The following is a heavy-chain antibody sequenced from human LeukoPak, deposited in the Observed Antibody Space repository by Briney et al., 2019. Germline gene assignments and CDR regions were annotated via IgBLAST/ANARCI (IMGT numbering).Heavy chain of an antibody. Sequence: GGSLRLSCAAPGFIFDNYAIHWVRQAPGKGLEWVSLISGDGGSTFYADSVRGRFTISRDNTRKSLSLQMSSLRSENTALYYCARESETSGWYDYWGQGTLVTVSS. CDR3: ARESETSGWYDY. V-gene: IGHV3-43*02. D-gene: IGHD6-19*01. J-gene: IGHJ4*02. CDR1: GFIFDNYA. CDR2: ISGDGGST.